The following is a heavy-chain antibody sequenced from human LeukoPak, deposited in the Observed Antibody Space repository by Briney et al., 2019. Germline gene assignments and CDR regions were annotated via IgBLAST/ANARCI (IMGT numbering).Heavy chain of an antibody. D-gene: IGHD1-26*01. CDR2: IGKSGDNA. CDR1: GFTFSRYA. J-gene: IGHJ4*02. CDR3: ARVRQSGSPLDY. Sequence: GGSLRLSCAASGFTFSRYAMNWVRQAPGKGLEWVSYIGKSGDNANYADSVKGRFTISRDNAKNSLYLQINSLRAEDTAVYYCARVRQSGSPLDYWGQGTLVTVSS. V-gene: IGHV3-48*03.